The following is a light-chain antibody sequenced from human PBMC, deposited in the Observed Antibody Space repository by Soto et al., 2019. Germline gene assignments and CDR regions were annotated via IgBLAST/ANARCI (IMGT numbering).Light chain of an antibody. V-gene: IGLV2-18*01. J-gene: IGLJ1*01. CDR1: STDFVSYNR. CDR2: EAS. Sequence: QSVLTQLPSVSGSPGQSVTISCTGTSTDFVSYNRVSWYQQPPGTAHKLIIYEASNRPSGVPDRFSGSKSGNTASLTISGLPAADEADYDCSLYTSENTYVFGTGTKVTVL. CDR3: SLYTSENTYV.